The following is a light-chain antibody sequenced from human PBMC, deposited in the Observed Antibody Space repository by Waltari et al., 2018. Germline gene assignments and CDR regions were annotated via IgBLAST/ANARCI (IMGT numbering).Light chain of an antibody. V-gene: IGLV1-40*01. J-gene: IGLJ1*01. CDR1: SSNIGAGYD. Sequence: QSVLTPPPSVSGAPGQRATISCTGRSSNIGAGYDVHWYQQLPGTAPKPLIYGNSNRPSGVPDRFSGSKSGTSASLAITGLQAEDEADYYCQSYDSSLSGSYVFGTGTKVTVL. CDR3: QSYDSSLSGSYV. CDR2: GNS.